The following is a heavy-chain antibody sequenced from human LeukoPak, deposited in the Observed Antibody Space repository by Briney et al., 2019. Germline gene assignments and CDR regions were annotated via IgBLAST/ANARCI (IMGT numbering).Heavy chain of an antibody. J-gene: IGHJ4*02. CDR1: GGTCVDYT. CDR2: INWNSGSI. D-gene: IGHD2-21*02. Sequence: SSVKGSCAAPGGTCVDYTMHWVRQAPGKGLEWVSGINWNSGSITYVDSVKGRFTISRDNAKNSLYLQMNSLRAEDTAVYYCARTRRVAVTATHPYYFDYWGQGTLVTVSS. V-gene: IGHV3-9*01. CDR3: ARTRRVAVTATHPYYFDY.